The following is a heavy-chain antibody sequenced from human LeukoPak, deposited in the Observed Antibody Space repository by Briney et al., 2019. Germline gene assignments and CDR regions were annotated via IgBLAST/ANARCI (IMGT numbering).Heavy chain of an antibody. V-gene: IGHV3-11*01. J-gene: IGHJ4*02. CDR3: ARVIVATSYYFDY. CDR2: ISSSGSTI. D-gene: IGHD5-12*01. Sequence: PGGSLRLSCAASGFTFSDYYMSWIRQAPGKGLEWVSYISSSGSTIYYADSVKGRFTISRDNAQNSLSLQMNSLRAEDTAVYYCARVIVATSYYFDYWGQGTLVTVSS. CDR1: GFTFSDYY.